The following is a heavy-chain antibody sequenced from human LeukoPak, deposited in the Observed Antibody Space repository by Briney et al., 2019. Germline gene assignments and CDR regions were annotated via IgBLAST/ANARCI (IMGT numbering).Heavy chain of an antibody. V-gene: IGHV3-9*01. CDR2: ISWNSGSI. D-gene: IGHD6-13*01. CDR3: AKDKGTAAAGTADAFDI. CDR1: GFTFDDYA. Sequence: GRSLGLSCAASGFTFDDYAMHWVRQAPGKGLEWVSGISWNSGSIGYADSVKGRFTISRDNAKNSLYLQMNSLRAEDTALYYCAKDKGTAAAGTADAFDIWGQGTMVTVSS. J-gene: IGHJ3*02.